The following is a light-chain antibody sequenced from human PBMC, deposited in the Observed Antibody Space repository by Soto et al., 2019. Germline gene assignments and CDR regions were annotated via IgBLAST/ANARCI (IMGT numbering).Light chain of an antibody. V-gene: IGLV8-61*01. J-gene: IGLJ2*01. Sequence: QTVVTQEASFSVSPGGTVTLTCGLSSGSVSTNYYPTWYQQTPGQAPRTLIYSTNIRFSGVPDRFSGSILGNKAALTITGAQADDECDYYCVLSMGSGIWVFGGGTQLTVL. CDR2: STN. CDR1: SGSVSTNYY. CDR3: VLSMGSGIWV.